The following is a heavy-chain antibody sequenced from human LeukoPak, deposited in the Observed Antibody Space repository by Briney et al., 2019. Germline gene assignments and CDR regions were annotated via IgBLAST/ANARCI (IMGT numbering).Heavy chain of an antibody. D-gene: IGHD3-22*01. CDR3: ARQPESSYYDSSGEPAYYYGMDV. Sequence: SETLSLTCTVSGGSISSYYWSWIRQPPGKGLEWIGYIYYSGSTNYNPSLKSRVTISVDTSKNQFSLKLSSVTAADTAVYYCARQPESSYYDSSGEPAYYYGMDVWGQGTMVTVSS. CDR1: GGSISSYY. J-gene: IGHJ6*02. V-gene: IGHV4-59*08. CDR2: IYYSGST.